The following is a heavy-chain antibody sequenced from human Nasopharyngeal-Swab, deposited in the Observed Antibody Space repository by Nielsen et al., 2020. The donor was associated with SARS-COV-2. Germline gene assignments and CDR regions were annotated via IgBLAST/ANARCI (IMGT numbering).Heavy chain of an antibody. J-gene: IGHJ4*02. CDR3: ARERGGSYSLPEESFDY. CDR2: IKQDGSEK. V-gene: IGHV3-7*01. D-gene: IGHD1-26*01. Sequence: GESLKISCAASGFTFSSYAMSRVRQAPGKGLEWVANIKQDGSEKYYVDSVKGRFTISRDNAKNSLYLQMNSLRAEDTAVYYCARERGGSYSLPEESFDYWGQGTLVTVSS. CDR1: GFTFSSYA.